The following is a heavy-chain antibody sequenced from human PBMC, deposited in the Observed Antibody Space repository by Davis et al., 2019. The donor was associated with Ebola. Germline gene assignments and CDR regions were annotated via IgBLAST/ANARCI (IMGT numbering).Heavy chain of an antibody. Sequence: GESLKISCAASGFTFSHYGMHWVRQAPGKGLEWVAVTAYDGSNRNYADSVKGRFTISRDNSKNTLYLHMNSLRAEDTAVYYCATTSYDFWSGHHWGQGTLVTVSS. CDR2: TAYDGSNR. V-gene: IGHV3-30*03. D-gene: IGHD3-3*01. J-gene: IGHJ4*01. CDR3: ATTSYDFWSGHH. CDR1: GFTFSHYG.